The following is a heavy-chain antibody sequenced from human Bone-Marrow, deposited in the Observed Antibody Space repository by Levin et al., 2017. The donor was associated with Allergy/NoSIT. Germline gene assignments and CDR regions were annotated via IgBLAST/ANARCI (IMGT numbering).Heavy chain of an antibody. CDR1: GFTFSSYW. CDR3: ATTNYGDFHY. V-gene: IGHV3-7*01. Sequence: GESLKISCAASGFTFSSYWMSWVRQAPGKGLEWVANIKQDGSEKYYVDSVKGRFTISRDNAKNSLYLQMNSLRAEDTAVYYCATTNYGDFHYWGQGTLVTVSS. CDR2: IKQDGSEK. D-gene: IGHD4-17*01. J-gene: IGHJ4*02.